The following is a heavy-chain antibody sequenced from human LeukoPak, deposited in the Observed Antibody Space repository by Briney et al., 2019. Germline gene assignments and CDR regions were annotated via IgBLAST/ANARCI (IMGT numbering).Heavy chain of an antibody. D-gene: IGHD4-17*01. J-gene: IGHJ3*02. Sequence: GGSLRLSCAASGFTFSSYSMNWVRQAPGKGLEWVSYISSSSTTIYYADSVKGRFTISGDNAKNSLYLQMNSLRDEDTAVYYCAGDTVTIFHIWGQGTMVTVSS. CDR1: GFTFSSYS. V-gene: IGHV3-48*02. CDR3: AGDTVTIFHI. CDR2: ISSSSTTI.